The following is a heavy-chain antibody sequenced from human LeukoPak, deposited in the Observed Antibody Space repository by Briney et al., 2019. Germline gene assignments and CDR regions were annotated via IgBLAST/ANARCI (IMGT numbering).Heavy chain of an antibody. V-gene: IGHV3-30*01. CDR1: GFTFSSYA. J-gene: IGHJ4*02. CDR2: ISFDGVNK. CDR3: ARGGVVTGTTYALDY. D-gene: IGHD1-7*01. Sequence: GRSLRLTCAASGFTFSSYAMHWVRQAPGKGLEWVAVISFDGVNKYYADSVKGRFTLSRDNSRNTLYLQMDGLRAEDTAVYYCARGGVVTGTTYALDYWGQGTLVTVSS.